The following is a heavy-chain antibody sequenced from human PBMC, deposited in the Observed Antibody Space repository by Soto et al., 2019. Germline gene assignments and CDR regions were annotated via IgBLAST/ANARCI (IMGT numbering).Heavy chain of an antibody. CDR2: INHSGST. Sequence: SETLALTCAVSGGSFSGYYWRWIRQPPGKGLEWIGEINHSGSTNYNPSLKSRVTISVDTSKNQFSLKLSSVTAADTAVYYCARGRDCTNGVCSENWFDPWGQGTLVTVSS. V-gene: IGHV4-34*01. D-gene: IGHD2-8*01. CDR3: ARGRDCTNGVCSENWFDP. J-gene: IGHJ5*02. CDR1: GGSFSGYY.